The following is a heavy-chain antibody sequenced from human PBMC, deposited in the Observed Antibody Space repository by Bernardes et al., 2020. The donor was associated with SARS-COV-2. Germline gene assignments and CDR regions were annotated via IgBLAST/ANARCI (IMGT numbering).Heavy chain of an antibody. CDR3: ARADGSSSYLYDYGMDV. J-gene: IGHJ6*02. V-gene: IGHV1-18*03. CDR2: ITAYSDYT. CDR1: GYTFRHFG. D-gene: IGHD6-13*01. Sequence: ASVKASCKASGYTFRHFGISWVRQAPGQGLEWMGWITAYSDYTNYAQKFQGRVTITTDTSTNTAYMELRSLRSDDMAMYFCARADGSSSYLYDYGMDVWGQGTTVTVSS.